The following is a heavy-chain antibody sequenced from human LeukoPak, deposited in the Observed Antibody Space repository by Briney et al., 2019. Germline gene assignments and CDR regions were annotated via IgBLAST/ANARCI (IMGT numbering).Heavy chain of an antibody. D-gene: IGHD5-18*01. CDR3: ARGDTTLGGAFDV. CDR1: GFTLRKYA. CDR2: TSGDGGIT. V-gene: IGHV3-64*01. Sequence: GGSLRLSCAAYGFTLRKYAIHWIRKAPGKGLEYVSATSGDGGITYFVSAVKGRFSNSRDNSKNTVHLQMGRLKIDDMFIYYCARGDTTLGGAFDVWGQGKLV. J-gene: IGHJ3*01.